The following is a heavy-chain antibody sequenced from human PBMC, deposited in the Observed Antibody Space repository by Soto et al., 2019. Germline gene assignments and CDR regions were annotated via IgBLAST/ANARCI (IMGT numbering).Heavy chain of an antibody. Sequence: LRLSCRASGFTLSDYEMHWVRQAPGKGLEWVSYISTGSSTIYYADSVKGRFTSSRDNAKNSLFLEMNSLRPEDTAVYYCARVRAGAANGYYGMDVWGQGTTVTVSS. D-gene: IGHD1-26*01. CDR2: ISTGSSTI. CDR1: GFTLSDYE. V-gene: IGHV3-48*03. CDR3: ARVRAGAANGYYGMDV. J-gene: IGHJ6*02.